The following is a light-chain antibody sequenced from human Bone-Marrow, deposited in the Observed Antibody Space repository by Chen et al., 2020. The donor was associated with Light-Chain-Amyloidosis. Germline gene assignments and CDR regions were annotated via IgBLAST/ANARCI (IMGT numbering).Light chain of an antibody. CDR2: DDS. V-gene: IGLV3-21*02. CDR3: QGWDRSSDRPV. Sequence: SYVLTQPSSVSVAPGQTATIACGGNNIGSTSVHWYQQTPGQAPLLVVYDDSDRPSGIPERLAGSNAGNTATPTSSRVEAGDEADYYCQGWDRSSDRPVFGGGTKLTVL. CDR1: NIGSTS. J-gene: IGLJ3*02.